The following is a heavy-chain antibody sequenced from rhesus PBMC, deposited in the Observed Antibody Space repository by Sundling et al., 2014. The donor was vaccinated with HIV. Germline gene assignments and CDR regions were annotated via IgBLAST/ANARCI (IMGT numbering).Heavy chain of an antibody. CDR2: ISSGGDST. CDR3: AKELGRTVAATWDY. CDR1: GFTFSSYG. Sequence: EVQLVESGGGLVQPGGPVRLSCAASGFTFSSYGMYWVRQAPGKGLEWISAISSGGDSTYYADSVKGRFTISRDNSKNTLSLQMNSLRAEDTAVYYCAKELGRTVAATWDYWGQGVLVTVSS. V-gene: IGHV3S42*01. D-gene: IGHD4-29*01. J-gene: IGHJ4*01.